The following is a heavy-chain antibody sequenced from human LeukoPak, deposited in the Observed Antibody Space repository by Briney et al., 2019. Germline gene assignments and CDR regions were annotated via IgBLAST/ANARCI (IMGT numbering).Heavy chain of an antibody. V-gene: IGHV4-59*01. D-gene: IGHD6-13*01. CDR1: GGSISTYY. Sequence: PSETLSLTCDVSGGSISTYYWSWIRQPPGKGLEWIGYNYNSGTTNYNPSLRSRVTVSVDRSKNQFSLRLTSVTAADTAVYYCARERAPAGPHFDHGGGGILFTVSP. CDR2: NYNSGTT. CDR3: ARERAPAGPHFDH. J-gene: IGHJ4*02.